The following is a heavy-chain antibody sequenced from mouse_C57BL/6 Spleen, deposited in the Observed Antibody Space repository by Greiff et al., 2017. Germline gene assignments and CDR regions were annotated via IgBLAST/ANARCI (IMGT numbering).Heavy chain of an antibody. D-gene: IGHD3-2*02. CDR3: ARDSSGHYFDY. Sequence: VQLQQSGPELVKPGASVKISCKASGYSFTGYYMNWVKQSPEKSLEWIGEINPSTGGTTYNQKFKAKATLTVDKSSSTAYMQLKSLTSEDSAVYYCARDSSGHYFDYWGQGTTLTVSS. J-gene: IGHJ2*01. CDR1: GYSFTGYY. V-gene: IGHV1-42*01. CDR2: INPSTGGT.